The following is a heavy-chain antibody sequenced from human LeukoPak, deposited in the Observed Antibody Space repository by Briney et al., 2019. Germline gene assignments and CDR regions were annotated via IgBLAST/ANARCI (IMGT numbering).Heavy chain of an antibody. CDR2: IYTSGST. Sequence: SETLSLTCTVSGGSISSYYWSWIRQPAGKGLEWIGRIYTSGSTNYNPSLRSRVTMSVDTSKNQFSLKLSSVTAADTAVYYCARAATYYYDSSGSPGAFDIWGQGTMVTVSS. D-gene: IGHD3-22*01. CDR3: ARAATYYYDSSGSPGAFDI. J-gene: IGHJ3*02. CDR1: GGSISSYY. V-gene: IGHV4-4*07.